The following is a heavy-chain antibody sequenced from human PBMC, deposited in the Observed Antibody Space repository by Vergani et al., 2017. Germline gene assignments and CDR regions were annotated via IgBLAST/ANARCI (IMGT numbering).Heavy chain of an antibody. Sequence: QVQLVESGGGVVQPGRSLRLSCAASGFTFSSYGMHWVRQAPGKGLEWIGYIYYSGSTNYNPSLKSRVTISVDTSKNQFSLKLSSVTAADTAVYYCARRPSSWFFDYWGQGTLVTVSS. CDR1: GFTFSSYG. J-gene: IGHJ4*02. CDR2: IYYSGST. D-gene: IGHD6-13*01. V-gene: IGHV4-59*01. CDR3: ARRPSSWFFDY.